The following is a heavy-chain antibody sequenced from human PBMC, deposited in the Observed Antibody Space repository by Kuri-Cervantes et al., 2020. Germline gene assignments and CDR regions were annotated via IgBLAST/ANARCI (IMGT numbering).Heavy chain of an antibody. J-gene: IGHJ4*02. CDR3: ARGKRYNWNYGGNFDY. Sequence: GSLRLSCAVYGGSFSGYYWSWIRQPPGKGLEWIGEINHSGSTNYNPSLKSRVTISVDTSKNQFSLKLGSVTAADTAVYYCARGKRYNWNYGGNFDYWGQGTLVTVSS. CDR1: GGSFSGYY. CDR2: INHSGST. D-gene: IGHD1-7*01. V-gene: IGHV4-34*01.